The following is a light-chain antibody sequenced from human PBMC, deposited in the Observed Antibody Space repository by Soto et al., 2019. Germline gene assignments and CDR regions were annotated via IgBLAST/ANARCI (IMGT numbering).Light chain of an antibody. CDR2: DVS. CDR3: CSYAGSYTYWV. Sequence: QSALTQPRSVSGSPGQSVTISCTGTSSDVGGYNYVSWYQHHPGKAPKLMLYDVSKRPSGVPDRFSGSKSGNTASLTISGLQAEDEADYFCCSYAGSYTYWVFGGGTQLTVL. V-gene: IGLV2-11*01. J-gene: IGLJ3*02. CDR1: SSDVGGYNY.